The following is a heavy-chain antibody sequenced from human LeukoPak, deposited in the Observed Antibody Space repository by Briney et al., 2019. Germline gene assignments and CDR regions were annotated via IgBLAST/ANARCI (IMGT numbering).Heavy chain of an antibody. Sequence: PSETLSLTCTVSGGSISSDGYYWSWIRQHPGKGLEWIGYISYSGSTYYNPSLKSRITISVDTSEKQFSLKLSSVTAADTDVYYCARGGGEVAKPFDYWGQGTLVTVSS. D-gene: IGHD5-24*01. J-gene: IGHJ4*02. CDR2: ISYSGST. V-gene: IGHV4-31*03. CDR1: GGSISSDGYY. CDR3: ARGGGEVAKPFDY.